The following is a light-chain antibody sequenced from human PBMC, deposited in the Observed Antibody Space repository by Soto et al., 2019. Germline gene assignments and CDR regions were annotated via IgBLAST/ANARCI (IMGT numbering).Light chain of an antibody. CDR2: AAS. V-gene: IGKV1-39*01. Sequence: DIQMTQSPSSLSASVGDRVTITCRASQSISSYLNWYQQKPGKAPRLLLYAASRLQSGVPSRFSGSGFGTDFTLTISSLQPEDFATYYCQQSYRTPWTFGQGTKVEIK. CDR3: QQSYRTPWT. CDR1: QSISSY. J-gene: IGKJ1*01.